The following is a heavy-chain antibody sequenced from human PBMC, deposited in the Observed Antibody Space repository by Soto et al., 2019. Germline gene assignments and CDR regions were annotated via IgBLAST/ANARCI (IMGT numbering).Heavy chain of an antibody. D-gene: IGHD3-3*01. CDR3: ARDEIRFSWAYSMDV. CDR2: ISYDGSNK. J-gene: IGHJ6*02. CDR1: GFTFSSYA. V-gene: IGHV3-30-3*01. Sequence: QVQLVESGGGVVQPGRSLRLSCAASGFTFSSYAMHWVRQAPGKGLEWVADISYDGSNKYYADSVKGRFTISRDNSKTPRYLQVNSLRAEDTAVYYCARDEIRFSWAYSMDVCGQGTTVTVSS.